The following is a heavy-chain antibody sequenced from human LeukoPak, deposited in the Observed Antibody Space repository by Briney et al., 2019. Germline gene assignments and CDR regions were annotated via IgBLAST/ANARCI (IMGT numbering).Heavy chain of an antibody. CDR2: MSFDGTNK. CDR1: GFTFSSYA. D-gene: IGHD2-21*01. V-gene: IGHV3-30*04. J-gene: IGHJ4*02. CDR3: ARANCGGECQHSMYYFDF. Sequence: GGSLRLSCAASGFTFSSYAMHWVRQAPGKGLECVAIMSFDGTNKYYADSVKGRFTISRDNSKNTLHLQMNSLRAEDTAVYYCARANCGGECQHSMYYFDFWGQGTLVTVSS.